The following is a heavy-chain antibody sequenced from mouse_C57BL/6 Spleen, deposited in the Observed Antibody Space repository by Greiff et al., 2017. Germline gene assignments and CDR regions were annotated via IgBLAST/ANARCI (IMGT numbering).Heavy chain of an antibody. CDR2: ISNGGGST. V-gene: IGHV5-12*01. Sequence: EVKLVESGGGLVQPGGSLKLSCAASGFTFSDYYMYWVRQTPEKRLEWVAYISNGGGSTYYPDTVKGRFTISRDNAKNTLYLQMSRLKSEDTAMYYCARHRYSNSYAMDYWGQGTSVTVSS. D-gene: IGHD2-5*01. CDR3: ARHRYSNSYAMDY. CDR1: GFTFSDYY. J-gene: IGHJ4*01.